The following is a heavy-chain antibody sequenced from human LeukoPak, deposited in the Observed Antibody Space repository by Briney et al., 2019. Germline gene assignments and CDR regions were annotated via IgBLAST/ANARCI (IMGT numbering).Heavy chain of an antibody. V-gene: IGHV3-23*01. CDR1: GFTFSSYG. CDR2: ISGSGGST. J-gene: IGHJ4*02. CDR3: ARDSRLVGTNFDY. D-gene: IGHD1-26*01. Sequence: GGSLRLSCAASGFTFSSYGMSWVRQAPGKGLEWVSAISGSGGSTYYADSVKGRFTISRDNAKNSLYLQMNSLRAEDTAVYYCARDSRLVGTNFDYWGQGTLVTVSS.